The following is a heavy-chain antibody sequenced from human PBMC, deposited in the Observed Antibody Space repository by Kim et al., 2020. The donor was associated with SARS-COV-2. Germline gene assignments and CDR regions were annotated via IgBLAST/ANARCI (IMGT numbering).Heavy chain of an antibody. D-gene: IGHD3-10*01. CDR3: ARYGSGSRQDFH. V-gene: IGHV4-61*08. CDR1: GGSVNSPAYY. J-gene: IGHJ6*02. CDR2: VYYDGST. Sequence: SETLSLTCTVSGGSVNSPAYYWSWIRQPPGKGLEWIGYVYYDGSTNYNPSLKSRVTMSVDTSRNQFSLNLRPVSAADTAVYYCARYGSGSRQDFHWGQGTTVTVSS.